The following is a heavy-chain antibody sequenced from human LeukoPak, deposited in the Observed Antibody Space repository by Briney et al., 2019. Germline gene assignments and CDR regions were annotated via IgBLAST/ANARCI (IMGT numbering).Heavy chain of an antibody. Sequence: SETLSLTCAVQGASLRGSYWSWIRQPPGKGLQWIGQIDHSGSTHSIPSLKSRVTISLDTSQSQVSLKVNSVTAADTAVYFCARGGNGWYFDLWGRGTLVTVSS. CDR1: GASLRGSY. V-gene: IGHV4-34*01. CDR2: IDHSGST. CDR3: ARGGNGWYFDL. D-gene: IGHD1-14*01. J-gene: IGHJ2*01.